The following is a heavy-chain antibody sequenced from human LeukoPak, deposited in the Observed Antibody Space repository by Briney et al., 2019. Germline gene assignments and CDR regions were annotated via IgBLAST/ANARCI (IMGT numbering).Heavy chain of an antibody. Sequence: GGSLRLSCAASGLTFSSYAMSWVRQAPGPGLEGVSAISGSGGSTYYAGSVKGRFTISRDNSKNTLYLQMNSLRAEDTAVYYCAKEGRGDYFDYWGQGTLVTVSS. J-gene: IGHJ4*02. CDR3: AKEGRGDYFDY. D-gene: IGHD3-10*01. CDR1: GLTFSSYA. V-gene: IGHV3-23*01. CDR2: ISGSGGST.